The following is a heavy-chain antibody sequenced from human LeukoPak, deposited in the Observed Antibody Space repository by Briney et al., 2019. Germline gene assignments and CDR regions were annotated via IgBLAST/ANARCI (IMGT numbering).Heavy chain of an antibody. CDR1: GGAFSGYY. CDR3: ARGLGLARGVRFDY. D-gene: IGHD3-10*01. J-gene: IGHJ4*02. CDR2: INHSGST. Sequence: PSETLSLTCEVYGGAFSGYYWSWIRQPPGKGLERIGEINHSGSTNYNPSLKSRVTVSVDTSKKQFSLKLSSVTAADTAVYYCARGLGLARGVRFDYWGQGTLVTVSS. V-gene: IGHV4-34*01.